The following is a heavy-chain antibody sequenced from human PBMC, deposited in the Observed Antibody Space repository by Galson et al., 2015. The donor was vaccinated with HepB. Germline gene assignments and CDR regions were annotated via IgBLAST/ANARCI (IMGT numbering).Heavy chain of an antibody. V-gene: IGHV3-7*03. CDR3: ARGGVYSSSWTEPGY. D-gene: IGHD6-13*01. Sequence: SLRLSCAASGFTFSSYWMSWVRQAPGKGLEWVANIKQDGSEKYYVDSVKGRFTISRDNAKNSLYLQMNSLRAEDTAVYYCARGGVYSSSWTEPGYWGQGTLVTVSS. CDR2: IKQDGSEK. J-gene: IGHJ4*02. CDR1: GFTFSSYW.